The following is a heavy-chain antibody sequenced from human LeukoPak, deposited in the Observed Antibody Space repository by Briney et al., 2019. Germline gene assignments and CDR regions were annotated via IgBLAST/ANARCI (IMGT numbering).Heavy chain of an antibody. CDR3: AKTLLRYFDWPSDY. CDR2: ISGSGGST. D-gene: IGHD3-9*01. Sequence: PGGSLRLSCAASGFTFSSYSMNWVRQAPGKGLEWVSAISGSGGSTYYADSVKGRFTISRDNSKNTLYLQMNSLRAEDTAVYYCAKTLLRYFDWPSDYWGQGTLVTVSS. CDR1: GFTFSSYS. J-gene: IGHJ4*02. V-gene: IGHV3-23*01.